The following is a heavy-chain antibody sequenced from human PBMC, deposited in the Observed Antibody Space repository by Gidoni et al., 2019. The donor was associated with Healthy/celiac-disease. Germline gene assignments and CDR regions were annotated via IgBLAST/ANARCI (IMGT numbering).Heavy chain of an antibody. D-gene: IGHD5-12*01. CDR1: GFSLSTSGMC. Sequence: QVTLRESGPALVKPTQTLTLTCTFSGFSLSTSGMCVSWIRQPPGKALEWLARIDWDDDKYYSTSLKTRLTISKDTSKNQVVLTMTNMDPVDTATYYCASGVEMATITGYYFDYWGQGTLVTVSS. V-gene: IGHV2-70*15. CDR3: ASGVEMATITGYYFDY. J-gene: IGHJ4*02. CDR2: IDWDDDK.